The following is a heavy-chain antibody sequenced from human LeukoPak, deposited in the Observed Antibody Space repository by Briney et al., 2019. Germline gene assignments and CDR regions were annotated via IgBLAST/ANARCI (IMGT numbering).Heavy chain of an antibody. J-gene: IGHJ4*02. Sequence: QPGGSLRLSCAASGFTFSSYAMHWVRQAPGKGLEWVAVISYDGSNKYYADSVKGRFTISRDNSKNTLYLQMNSLRAEDTAVYYCAKGSLGSVWGSYCDYWGQGTLVTVSS. CDR1: GFTFSSYA. D-gene: IGHD3-16*01. V-gene: IGHV3-30-3*01. CDR3: AKGSLGSVWGSYCDY. CDR2: ISYDGSNK.